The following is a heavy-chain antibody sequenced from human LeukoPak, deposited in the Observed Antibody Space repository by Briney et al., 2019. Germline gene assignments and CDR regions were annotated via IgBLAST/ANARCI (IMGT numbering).Heavy chain of an antibody. Sequence: GGSLRLSCAASGFTFSSYGMHWVRQAPGKGLEWVAVISYDGSNKYYADSVKGRFTISRDNSKNTLYLQMDSLRAEDTAVYYCAKDEGSYGEAGWGQGTLVTVSS. J-gene: IGHJ4*02. CDR1: GFTFSSYG. D-gene: IGHD3-10*01. V-gene: IGHV3-30*18. CDR3: AKDEGSYGEAG. CDR2: ISYDGSNK.